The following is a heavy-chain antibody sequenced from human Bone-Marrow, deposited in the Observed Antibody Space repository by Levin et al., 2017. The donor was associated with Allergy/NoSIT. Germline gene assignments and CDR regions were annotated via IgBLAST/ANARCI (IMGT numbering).Heavy chain of an antibody. CDR2: INPNSGGT. J-gene: IGHJ3*02. Sequence: ASVKVSCKASGYTFTGYYMHWVRQAPGQGLEWMGWINPNSGGTNYAQKFQGRVTMTRDTSISTAYMELSRLRSDDTAVYYCAILGNDYGDYDSAFDIWGQGTMVTVSS. V-gene: IGHV1-2*02. D-gene: IGHD4-17*01. CDR1: GYTFTGYY. CDR3: AILGNDYGDYDSAFDI.